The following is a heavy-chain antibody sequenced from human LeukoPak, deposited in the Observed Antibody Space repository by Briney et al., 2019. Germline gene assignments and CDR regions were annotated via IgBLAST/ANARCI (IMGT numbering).Heavy chain of an antibody. CDR2: ISRSGSNT. CDR1: GFPFNSYP. Sequence: GGSLRLSCAASGFPFNSYPMSWVRQAPGKGLEWVSAISRSGSNTYYADSGKRRFAISRDNSKNTLYLQMNSLRAEDTAVYYCAKDLRYSSGSRGCFAYWGQGTLVT. D-gene: IGHD6-19*01. V-gene: IGHV3-23*01. CDR3: AKDLRYSSGSRGCFAY. J-gene: IGHJ4*02.